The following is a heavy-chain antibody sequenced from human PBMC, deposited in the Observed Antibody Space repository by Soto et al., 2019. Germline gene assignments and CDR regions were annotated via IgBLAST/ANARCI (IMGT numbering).Heavy chain of an antibody. J-gene: IGHJ4*02. V-gene: IGHV3-30*04. D-gene: IGHD1-20*01. CDR1: GFTFSTYV. CDR3: VREPAEMPIRFDY. CDR2: IADTGSHK. Sequence: QVQLVESGGGVVQPGRSLRLSCAASGFTFSTYVMHWVRQTPGKGLEWVAVIADTGSHKYYPDSVKGRFTISRDNSKNPLYMQIDSLRPEDTAVYYCVREPAEMPIRFDYWGQGTLVTVSS.